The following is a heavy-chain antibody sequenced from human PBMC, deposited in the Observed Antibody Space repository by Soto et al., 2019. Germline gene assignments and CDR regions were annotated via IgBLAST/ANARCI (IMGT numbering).Heavy chain of an antibody. D-gene: IGHD4-17*01. J-gene: IGHJ5*02. CDR3: TKEPPTGNWFDP. CDR1: GGSISSYY. V-gene: IGHV4-59*12. CDR2: IYYSGST. Sequence: SETLSLTCTVSGGSISSYYWSWIRQPPGKGLEWIGYIYYSGSTNYNPSLKSRVTISVDTSKNQFSLYLQMNSLKTEDTAVYYCTKEPPTGNWFDPWGQGTLVTVSS.